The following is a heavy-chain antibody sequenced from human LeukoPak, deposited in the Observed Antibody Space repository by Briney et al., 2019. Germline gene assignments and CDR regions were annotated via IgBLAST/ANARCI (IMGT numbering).Heavy chain of an antibody. D-gene: IGHD3-10*01. J-gene: IGHJ4*02. CDR2: IYPADSDT. V-gene: IGHV5-51*01. CDR1: GYSFTDFW. Sequence: GESLKISCKGSGYSFTDFWIGWVRQMPGKGLEWMALIYPADSDTRYSPSFQGQVTISADRSTSIAYLQWRSLRASDTAMYYCARSSKTYRGTDHWGQGTLVTVSS. CDR3: ARSSKTYRGTDH.